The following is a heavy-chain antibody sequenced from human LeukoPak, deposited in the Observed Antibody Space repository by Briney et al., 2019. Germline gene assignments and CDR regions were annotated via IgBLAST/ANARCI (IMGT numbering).Heavy chain of an antibody. CDR1: GHSFNAYY. D-gene: IGHD3-10*01. J-gene: IGHJ2*01. CDR3: ARGRGTTMVRGVITNYFDL. CDR2: IDPNSGGT. V-gene: IGHV1-2*02. Sequence: ASVKVSCKASGHSFNAYYIHWVRQAPEQGLEWMGWIDPNSGGTNYAQKFLGSVTMTGDTSINTAFMELSRLRSDDTAIYYCARGRGTTMVRGVITNYFDLWGRGSLVTVSS.